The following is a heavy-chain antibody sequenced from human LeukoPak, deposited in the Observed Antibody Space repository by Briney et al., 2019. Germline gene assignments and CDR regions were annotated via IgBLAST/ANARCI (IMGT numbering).Heavy chain of an antibody. Sequence: SETLSLTCAVYGGSFSGYYWSWIRQPPGKGLEWIGEINHSGSTNYNPSLKSRVTISVDTSKNQFSLKLSSVTAADTAVYYCARVGTSDYDFWSGPILYFDYWGQGTLVTVSS. J-gene: IGHJ4*02. CDR3: ARVGTSDYDFWSGPILYFDY. CDR2: INHSGST. V-gene: IGHV4-34*01. CDR1: GGSFSGYY. D-gene: IGHD3-3*01.